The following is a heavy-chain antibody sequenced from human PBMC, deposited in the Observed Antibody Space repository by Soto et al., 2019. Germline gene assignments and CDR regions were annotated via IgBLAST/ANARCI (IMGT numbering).Heavy chain of an antibody. J-gene: IGHJ6*02. D-gene: IGHD6-13*01. CDR3: ARGGEQLAYYYYYGMDV. V-gene: IGHV3-66*01. Sequence: PGGSLRLSCAASGFTVSSNYMSWVRQAPGKGLEWVSVIYSGGSTYYADSVKGRFTISRDNSKNTLYLQMNSLRAEDTAVDYCARGGEQLAYYYYYGMDVWGQGTTVTVSS. CDR2: IYSGGST. CDR1: GFTVSSNY.